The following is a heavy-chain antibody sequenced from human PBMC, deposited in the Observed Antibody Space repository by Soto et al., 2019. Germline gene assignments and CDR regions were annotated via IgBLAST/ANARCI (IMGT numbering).Heavy chain of an antibody. CDR3: ARAECSNPNCLTAYYSYGLDV. J-gene: IGHJ6*02. CDR2: IVVGSGNT. CDR1: GFTFTSSA. D-gene: IGHD2-2*01. Sequence: ASVKVSCKASGFTFTSSAVQWVRQARGQRLEWIGWIVVGSGNTNYAQKFQERVTITRDMSTSTAYMELNSLRAEDTAVYYCARAECSNPNCLTAYYSYGLDVWGQGTTVTVSS. V-gene: IGHV1-58*01.